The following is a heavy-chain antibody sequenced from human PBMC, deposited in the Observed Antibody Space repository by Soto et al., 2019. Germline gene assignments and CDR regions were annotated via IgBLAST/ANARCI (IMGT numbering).Heavy chain of an antibody. CDR1: GFSLSTSGGG. CDR2: IYWNDDK. V-gene: IGHV2-5*01. Sequence: SGPTLVNPTQPPPLTSTFSGFSLSTSGGGVGWIRQPPGKALECLALIYWNDDKRSSPSLKSRLTISKSTSKNQVVLTMTTMDPVDTATYYCAHRSVRPLVWFDPGGEGTRVTVSS. J-gene: IGHJ5*02. D-gene: IGHD2-8*02. CDR3: AHRSVRPLVWFDP.